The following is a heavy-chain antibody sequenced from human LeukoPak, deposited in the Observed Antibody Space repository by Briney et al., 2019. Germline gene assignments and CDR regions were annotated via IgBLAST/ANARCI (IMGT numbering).Heavy chain of an antibody. CDR2: ISYDGNNK. D-gene: IGHD3-10*01. V-gene: IGHV3-30*01. CDR1: GFTFSRYV. CDR3: ARGGIPTGPYYYFYYMDV. Sequence: PGSSLRLSCAASGFTFSRYVMHWVRQAPGKGLEWVATISYDGNNKFYADSVKGRFTISRDNSRNTLYLQMNSLRGEDAAVYSCARGGIPTGPYYYFYYMDVWGKGTAVTVSS. J-gene: IGHJ6*03.